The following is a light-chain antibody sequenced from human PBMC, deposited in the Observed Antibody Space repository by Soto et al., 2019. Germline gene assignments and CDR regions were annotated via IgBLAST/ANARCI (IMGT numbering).Light chain of an antibody. V-gene: IGKV1-33*01. CDR2: DAS. J-gene: IGKJ2*03. CDR1: QDINNF. Sequence: DIPMTQSPSSLSASVGDTVTITCQASQDINNFLNWYQQKPGKAPKLLIYDASNLQTGVPSRFSGSGSGTDFSFTISNLQPEDLATYFCQQFDDVPYSFGQGTKLAIK. CDR3: QQFDDVPYS.